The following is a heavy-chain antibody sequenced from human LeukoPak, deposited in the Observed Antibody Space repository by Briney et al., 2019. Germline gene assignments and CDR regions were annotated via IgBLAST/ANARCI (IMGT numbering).Heavy chain of an antibody. CDR1: GGSISSGGYS. J-gene: IGHJ4*02. CDR2: IYHTGRP. V-gene: IGHV4-30-2*01. CDR3: ARGTGLL. D-gene: IGHD1-26*01. Sequence: SQTLSLTCAVSGGSISSGGYSWSWIRQPPGKGLEWIGYIYHTGRPYYNPSLKSRVTISVDRSKNQFSLKLSSVTAADTAVYYCARGTGLLWGQGTLVTVSS.